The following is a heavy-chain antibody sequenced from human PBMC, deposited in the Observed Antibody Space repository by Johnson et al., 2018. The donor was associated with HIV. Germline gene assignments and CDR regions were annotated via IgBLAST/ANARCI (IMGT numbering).Heavy chain of an antibody. CDR1: GFTFNDAW. CDR2: IYSGGST. Sequence: EVQLVESGGGLVKPGGSLRLSCAASGFTFNDAWMTWVRQAPGKGLEWVSVIYSGGSTYYADSVKGRFTISRDNSKNTLYLQMNSLRAEDTAVYYCARACRDGYTCDAFDIWGQGTMVTVSS. CDR3: ARACRDGYTCDAFDI. J-gene: IGHJ3*02. V-gene: IGHV3-66*01. D-gene: IGHD5-24*01.